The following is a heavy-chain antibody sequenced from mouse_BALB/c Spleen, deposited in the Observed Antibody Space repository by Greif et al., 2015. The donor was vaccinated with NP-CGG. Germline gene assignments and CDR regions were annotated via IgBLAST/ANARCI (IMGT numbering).Heavy chain of an antibody. CDR1: GFNIKDYY. CDR3: ARSLITTAFAY. CDR2: IDPENGNT. Sequence: VQLQQSGAELVRPGALVKLSCKASGFNIKDYYMHWVKQRPEQGLEWIGWIDPENGNTIYDPKFQGKASITADTSSNTAYLQLSSLTSEDTAVYYCARSLITTAFAYWGQGTLVTVSA. J-gene: IGHJ3*01. V-gene: IGHV14-1*02. D-gene: IGHD1-2*01.